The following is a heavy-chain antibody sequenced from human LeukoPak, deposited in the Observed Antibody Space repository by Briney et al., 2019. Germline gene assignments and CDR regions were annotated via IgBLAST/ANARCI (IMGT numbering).Heavy chain of an antibody. D-gene: IGHD6-13*01. CDR2: ISYDGSNK. CDR1: GFTFSSYG. CDR3: ARDSGFGYSSSWSDY. Sequence: PGRSLRLSCAASGFTFSSYGMHWVRQAPGKGLEWVAVISYDGSNKYYADSVKGRFTISRDNSKNTLYLQMNSLRAEDTAVYYCARDSGFGYSSSWSDYWGQGTLVTVSS. V-gene: IGHV3-30*03. J-gene: IGHJ4*02.